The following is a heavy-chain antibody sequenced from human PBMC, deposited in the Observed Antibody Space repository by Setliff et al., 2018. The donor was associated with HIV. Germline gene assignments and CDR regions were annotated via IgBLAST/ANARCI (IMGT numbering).Heavy chain of an antibody. CDR1: GGSISSSSYY. J-gene: IGHJ4*02. D-gene: IGHD2-15*01. CDR2: IYYSGST. V-gene: IGHV4-39*01. Sequence: SETLSLTCTVSGGSISSSSYYWGWIRQPPGKGLEWIGSIYYSGSTYYNPSLKSRVTISVDTSKNQFSLKLSSVTAADTAVYYCASLIVVVVAVDYWGQGTLGTSPQ. CDR3: ASLIVVVVAVDY.